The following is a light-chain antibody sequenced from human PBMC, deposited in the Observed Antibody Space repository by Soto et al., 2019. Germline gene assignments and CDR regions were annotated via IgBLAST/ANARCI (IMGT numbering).Light chain of an antibody. CDR2: DGS. CDR1: HSDVGSYNR. CDR3: CSYGGSHVI. Sequence: QSALTQPASVSGSPGQSITISCPRTHSDVGSYNRVSWVQQHPDKAPKLLLYDGSKRPSGVSNRLSGSKSGNTASLTISGHQAEDEGDDSCCSYGGSHVIFGGGTKLTGL. J-gene: IGLJ2*01. V-gene: IGLV2-23*01.